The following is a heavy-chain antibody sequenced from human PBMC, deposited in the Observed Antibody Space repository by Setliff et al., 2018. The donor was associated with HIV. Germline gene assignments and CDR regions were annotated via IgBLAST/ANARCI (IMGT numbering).Heavy chain of an antibody. Sequence: PGGSLRLSCAASGFTFSSYWMSWVRQAPGKGLEWLANIKRDGSEEDYVDSVKGRFTISRDNTKNALFLEMNSLTVEDSAVYYCTRDRAKSKATFDSWGQGTLVTVSS. CDR1: GFTFSSYW. CDR2: IKRDGSEE. CDR3: TRDRAKSKATFDS. V-gene: IGHV3-7*01. D-gene: IGHD3-10*01. J-gene: IGHJ4*02.